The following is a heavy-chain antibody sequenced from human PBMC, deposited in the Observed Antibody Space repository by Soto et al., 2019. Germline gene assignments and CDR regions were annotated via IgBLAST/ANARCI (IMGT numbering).Heavy chain of an antibody. V-gene: IGHV2-5*02. J-gene: IGHJ4*02. CDR2: IYWDDDK. Sequence: QITLKESGPTLVKPTQTLQQPCTFSGFSLRHSGVGVGWIRQPPGKALEWLALIYWDDDKHYSPSLKSRLTISKDTSKNHVVLTMTNMDPVDTATYYFAPLTTGCFYFDYWGQGTLVTVSS. D-gene: IGHD4-17*01. CDR3: APLTTGCFYFDY. CDR1: GFSLRHSGVG.